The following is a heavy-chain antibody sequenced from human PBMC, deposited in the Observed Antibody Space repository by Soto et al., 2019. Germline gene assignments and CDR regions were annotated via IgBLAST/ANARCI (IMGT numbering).Heavy chain of an antibody. D-gene: IGHD2-8*01. CDR3: AREDPLAAVTKEHHFDY. J-gene: IGHJ4*02. V-gene: IGHV3-23*01. Sequence: EVQLLESGGGLVQPGVSLRLSCAASGFTCSNCAMSWVRQARGKGLEWVSAVSGSGDSTYDADSVKGPFTIARDNSKQALYLQKNSLRAEDTAIYSCAREDPLAAVTKEHHFDYWGQGILVTVCS. CDR1: GFTCSNCA. CDR2: VSGSGDST.